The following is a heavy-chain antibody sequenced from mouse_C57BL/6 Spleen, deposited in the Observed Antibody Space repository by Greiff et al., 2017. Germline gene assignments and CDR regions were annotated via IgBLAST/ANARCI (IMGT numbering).Heavy chain of an antibody. D-gene: IGHD1-1*01. V-gene: IGHV1-55*01. CDR1: GYTFTSYW. CDR2: IYPGSGST. J-gene: IGHJ2*01. CDR3: AREDSYYYGTLFDY. Sequence: QVHVKQPGAELVKPGASVKMSCKASGYTFTSYWITWVKQRPGQGLEWIGDIYPGSGSTNYNEKFKSKATLTVDTSSSTAYMQLSSLTSEDSAVYYCAREDSYYYGTLFDYWGQGTTLTVSS.